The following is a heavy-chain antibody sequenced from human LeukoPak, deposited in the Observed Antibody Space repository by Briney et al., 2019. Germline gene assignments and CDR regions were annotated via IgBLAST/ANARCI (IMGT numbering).Heavy chain of an antibody. J-gene: IGHJ4*02. CDR3: ARSYCSGGSCYSGYFDY. V-gene: IGHV1-46*01. CDR2: INPSGGST. D-gene: IGHD2-15*01. CDR1: GYTFTSYY. Sequence: ASVKVSCKASGYTFTSYYMHWVRQAPGQGLEWMGIINPSGGSTSYAQKFQGRVTMTRDMSTSTVYMELSSLRSEDTAVYYCARSYCSGGSCYSGYFDYWGQGTLVTVSS.